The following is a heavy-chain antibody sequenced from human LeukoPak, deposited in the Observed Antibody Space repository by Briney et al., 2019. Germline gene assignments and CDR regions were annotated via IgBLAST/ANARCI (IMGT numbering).Heavy chain of an antibody. CDR2: ISAYNGNT. Sequence: ASVKVSCKASGGSFSSYGISWVRQAPGQGLEWMGWISAYNGNTNYAQKLQGRVTMTTDTSTSTAYMELRSLRSDDTAVYYCARFRDQKDYFDYWGQGTLVTVSS. CDR3: ARFRDQKDYFDY. D-gene: IGHD2-2*01. J-gene: IGHJ4*02. V-gene: IGHV1-18*01. CDR1: GGSFSSYG.